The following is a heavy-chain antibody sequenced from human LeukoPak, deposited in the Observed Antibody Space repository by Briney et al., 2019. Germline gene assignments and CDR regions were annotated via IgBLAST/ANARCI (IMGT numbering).Heavy chain of an antibody. CDR2: IRYDGSNK. Sequence: GGSLRLSCAASGFTFSSYGMHWVRQAPGKGLEWVAFIRYDGSNKYYADSVKGRFTISRDNSKNTLYLQMNSLRAEDTAVYYCARDPAFYRASDYWGQGTLVTVSS. CDR1: GFTFSSYG. V-gene: IGHV3-30*02. D-gene: IGHD4-11*01. J-gene: IGHJ4*02. CDR3: ARDPAFYRASDY.